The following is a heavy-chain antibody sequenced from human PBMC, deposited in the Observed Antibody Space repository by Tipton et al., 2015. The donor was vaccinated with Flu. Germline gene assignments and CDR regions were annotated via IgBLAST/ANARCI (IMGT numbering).Heavy chain of an antibody. J-gene: IGHJ5*02. CDR3: AKGVHDPTNWFDP. D-gene: IGHD3-10*01. Sequence: SLRLSCVGYGFSFNDYAMTWVRQAPGKGLEWASSVRGTGDGTHYAVSVKGRFTISRDSSKNTLSLQMNSLRVDDTAVYYCAKGVHDPTNWFDPWGQGTLVTVSS. CDR1: GFSFNDYA. V-gene: IGHV3-23*01. CDR2: VRGTGDGT.